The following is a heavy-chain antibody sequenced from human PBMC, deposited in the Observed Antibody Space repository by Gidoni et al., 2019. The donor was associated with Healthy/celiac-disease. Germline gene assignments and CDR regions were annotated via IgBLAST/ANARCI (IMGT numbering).Heavy chain of an antibody. D-gene: IGHD3-10*01. J-gene: IGHJ3*02. CDR1: GYTFTDYY. V-gene: IGHV1-2*02. CDR3: ARDLPTWTYYSGSGSPLDAFDI. Sequence: QVKLVQAGAEVKTPGASVKVHCKASGYTFTDYYMHWVRQAPGQGLEWMGWINPNSGGTNYAQKFQGRVTMTRDTSISTAYMELSRLRSDDTAVYYCARDLPTWTYYSGSGSPLDAFDIWGQGTMVTVSS. CDR2: INPNSGGT.